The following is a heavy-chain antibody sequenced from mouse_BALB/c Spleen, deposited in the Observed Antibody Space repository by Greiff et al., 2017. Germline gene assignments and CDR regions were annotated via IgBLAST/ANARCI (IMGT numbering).Heavy chain of an antibody. J-gene: IGHJ3*01. CDR2: ISDGGSYT. V-gene: IGHV5-4*02. CDR1: GFTFSDYY. Sequence: EVKLVESGGGLVQPGGSLKLSCAASGFTFSDYYMYWVRQTPEKRLEWVATISDGGSYTYYPDSVKGRFTISRDNAKNNLYLQMSSLKSEDTAMYYCATGTGAYWGQGTLVTVSA. D-gene: IGHD3-3*01. CDR3: ATGTGAY.